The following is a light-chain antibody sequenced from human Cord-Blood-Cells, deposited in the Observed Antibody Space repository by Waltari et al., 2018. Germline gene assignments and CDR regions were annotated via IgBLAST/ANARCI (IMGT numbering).Light chain of an antibody. CDR2: SNK. CDR1: SSDLGSNT. V-gene: IGLV1-44*01. Sequence: QSVLTQPPSASGTPGPRATISCSGSSSDLGSNTVNWYQQLPGTAPKLLIYSNKQRPSGVPDRFSGSKSGTSASLAISGLQSEDEADYYCAAWDDSLNGRVFGGGTKLTVL. CDR3: AAWDDSLNGRV. J-gene: IGLJ3*02.